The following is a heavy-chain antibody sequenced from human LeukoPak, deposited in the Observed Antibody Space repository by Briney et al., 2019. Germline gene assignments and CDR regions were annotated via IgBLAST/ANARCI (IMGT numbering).Heavy chain of an antibody. D-gene: IGHD1-26*01. CDR2: IYSGGYT. Sequence: GGSLRLSCAASGFTVRINYMIWVRQAPGKGLEWVSVIYSGGYTNYADSVKGRFTISRDNSKNTLYLQMNSLRAEDTAVYYCATGATTHFDYWGQGTLVTVSS. CDR3: ATGATTHFDY. V-gene: IGHV3-66*01. J-gene: IGHJ4*02. CDR1: GFTVRINY.